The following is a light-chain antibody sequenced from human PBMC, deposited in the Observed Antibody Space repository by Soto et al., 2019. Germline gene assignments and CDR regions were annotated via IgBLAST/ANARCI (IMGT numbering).Light chain of an antibody. CDR3: QQYNKWPQT. V-gene: IGKV3-15*01. CDR2: GAS. J-gene: IGKJ1*01. CDR1: QSVATN. Sequence: EVEVAQSPPTLSLSPGERATLSCRASQSVATNLAWYQQRPGQAPRLLIYGASKRAIGLPARFSGSGSGTEFTLTITSLQSEDFAVYYCQQYNKWPQTFGQGTKVDIK.